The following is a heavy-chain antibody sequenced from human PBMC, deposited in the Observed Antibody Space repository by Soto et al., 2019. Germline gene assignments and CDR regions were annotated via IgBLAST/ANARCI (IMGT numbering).Heavy chain of an antibody. CDR1: GFTFSSYD. J-gene: IGHJ3*02. CDR2: ISGSGGST. CDR3: AKEDDAWTNGHFDI. Sequence: EGQLLESGGGLVQPGGSLRLSCAASGFTFSSYDMSWVRRAPGKGLEWVSAISGSGGSTYYADSVKGRFTISRDNSKNTLYVQMNSLRAEDTAIYYCAKEDDAWTNGHFDIWGQGTMVTVSS. V-gene: IGHV3-23*01. D-gene: IGHD2-8*01.